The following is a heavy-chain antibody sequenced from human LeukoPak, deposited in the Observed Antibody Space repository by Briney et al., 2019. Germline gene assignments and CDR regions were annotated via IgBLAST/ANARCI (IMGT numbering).Heavy chain of an antibody. CDR1: GYSISSGYY. V-gene: IGHV4-38-2*02. CDR2: IYHSGRT. D-gene: IGHD3-16*02. Sequence: SETLSLTCTVSGYSISSGYYWGWIRQPPGKGLEWIGSIYHSGRTFYNPSLKSRVTISADTSKNQFSLKLTSVTAADTAVYYCARDGIVDMTTAKFDSWGQGTLVTVSS. J-gene: IGHJ4*02. CDR3: ARDGIVDMTTAKFDS.